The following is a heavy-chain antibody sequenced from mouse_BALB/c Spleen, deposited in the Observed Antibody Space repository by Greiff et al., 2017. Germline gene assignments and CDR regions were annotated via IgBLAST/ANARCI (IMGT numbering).Heavy chain of an antibody. CDR1: GYTFTSYW. Sequence: LQQPGSELVRPGASVKLSCKASGYTFTSYWMHWVKQRPGQGLEWIGNIYPGSGSTNYDEKFKSKATLTVDTSSSTAYMQLSSLTSEDSAVYYCTRMGGYYRRAMDYWGQGTSVTVSS. V-gene: IGHV1S22*01. CDR2: IYPGSGST. D-gene: IGHD2-3*01. J-gene: IGHJ4*01. CDR3: TRMGGYYRRAMDY.